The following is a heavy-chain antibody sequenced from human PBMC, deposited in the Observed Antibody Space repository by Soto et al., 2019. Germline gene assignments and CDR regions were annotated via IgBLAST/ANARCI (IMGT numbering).Heavy chain of an antibody. CDR3: ARDRAGVGYKIDV. J-gene: IGHJ6*02. D-gene: IGHD5-12*01. V-gene: IGHV3-33*01. Sequence: GGSLRLSCAASGFTFRSYGMHWVRQAPGKGLEWVAVIWNDGSERYYADSVKGRFTISRDNSKNTLDLQMNSLRAEDTAVYYCARDRAGVGYKIDVWGQGTTVTVSS. CDR1: GFTFRSYG. CDR2: IWNDGSER.